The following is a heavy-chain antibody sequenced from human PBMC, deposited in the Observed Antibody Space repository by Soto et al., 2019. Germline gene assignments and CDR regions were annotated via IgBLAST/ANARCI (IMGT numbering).Heavy chain of an antibody. J-gene: IGHJ4*02. V-gene: IGHV5-51*01. D-gene: IGHD4-17*01. CDR2: INPDDSDA. CDR1: GYSFSTYW. Sequence: GESLKISCWGSGYSFSTYWIGWVRQVPGKGLEWVAIINPDDSDARYSPSFRGQVTLSVDKSITTAYLQWSSLKASDTAMYYCARRLSTVTAEFDFWGQGTLVTVSS. CDR3: ARRLSTVTAEFDF.